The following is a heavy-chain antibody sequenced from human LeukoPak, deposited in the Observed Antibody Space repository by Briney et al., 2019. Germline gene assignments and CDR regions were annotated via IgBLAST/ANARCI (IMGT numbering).Heavy chain of an antibody. CDR3: ATSIVVVDEDAFDI. V-gene: IGHV3-53*01. Sequence: GGSLRLSCAASGFTVSSSYMSWVRQAPGKGLEWVSVIYSGGSTYYADSVKGRFTISRDNSKNTLYLQMNSLRAEDTAVYYCATSIVVVDEDAFDIWGQGTMVTVSS. CDR2: IYSGGST. J-gene: IGHJ3*02. D-gene: IGHD3-22*01. CDR1: GFTVSSSY.